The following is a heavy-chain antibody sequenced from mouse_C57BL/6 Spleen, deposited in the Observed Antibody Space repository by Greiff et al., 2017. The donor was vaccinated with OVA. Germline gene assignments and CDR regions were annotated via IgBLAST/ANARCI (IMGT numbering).Heavy chain of an antibody. J-gene: IGHJ2*01. Sequence: QVQLQQPGAELVKPGASVKLSCKASGYTFTSYWMHWVKQRPGQGLEWIGMIHPNSGSTNYNEKFKSKATLTVDKSSSTAYMQLSSLTSEDSAVYYCAREYYGSSWGDYCDYWGQGTTLTVSS. CDR3: AREYYGSSWGDYCDY. CDR1: GYTFTSYW. V-gene: IGHV1-64*01. CDR2: IHPNSGST. D-gene: IGHD1-1*01.